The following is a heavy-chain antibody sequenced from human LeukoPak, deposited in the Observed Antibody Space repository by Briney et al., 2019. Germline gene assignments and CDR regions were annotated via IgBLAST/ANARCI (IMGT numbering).Heavy chain of an antibody. CDR2: IYYSGST. CDR1: GGSISSSSYY. J-gene: IGHJ4*02. Sequence: PSETLSLTCTVSGGSISSSSYYWGWIRQPPGKGLEWIGSIYYSGSTYYNPSLKSRVTISVDTSKNQFSLKLSSVTAADTAVYYWASPFYVFGSGYYYGGQEPLSPVSS. CDR3: ASPFYVFGSGYYY. D-gene: IGHD3-3*01. V-gene: IGHV4-39*01.